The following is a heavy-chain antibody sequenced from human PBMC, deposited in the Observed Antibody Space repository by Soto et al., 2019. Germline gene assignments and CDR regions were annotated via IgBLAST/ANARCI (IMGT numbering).Heavy chain of an antibody. CDR2: ISAYNGNT. CDR3: ARVHSSSWYPYYFDY. V-gene: IGHV1-18*01. J-gene: IGHJ4*02. D-gene: IGHD6-13*01. Sequence: ASVKVSCKASGYTFTSYGISWVRQAPGQGLEWMGWISAYNGNTNYAQKLQGRVTMTTDTSTSTAYMEPRSLRSDDTAVYYCARVHSSSWYPYYFDYWGQGTLVTVSS. CDR1: GYTFTSYG.